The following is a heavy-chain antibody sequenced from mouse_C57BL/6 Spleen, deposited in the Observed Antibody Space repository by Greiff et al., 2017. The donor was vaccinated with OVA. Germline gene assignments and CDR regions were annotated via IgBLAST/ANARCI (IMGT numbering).Heavy chain of an antibody. D-gene: IGHD2-14*01. CDR3: AREVFAY. CDR1: GYTFTDYY. CDR2: INPNNGGT. Sequence: VQLKQSGPELVKPGASVKISCKASGYTFTDYYMNWVKQSHGKSLEWIGDINPNNGGTSYNQKFKGKATLTVDKSSSTAYMELRSLTSEDSAVYYCAREVFAYWGQGTLVTVSA. V-gene: IGHV1-26*01. J-gene: IGHJ3*01.